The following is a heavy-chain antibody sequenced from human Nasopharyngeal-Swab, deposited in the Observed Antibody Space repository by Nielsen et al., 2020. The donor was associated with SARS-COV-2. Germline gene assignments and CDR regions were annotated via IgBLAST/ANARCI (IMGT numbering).Heavy chain of an antibody. J-gene: IGHJ6*02. D-gene: IGHD3-16*01. Sequence: GGSLRLSCAASGFTVSSNYMSWVRQAPGKGLEWVSVIYSGGSTYYADSVKGRFTISRDNSKNTLYLQMNSLRAEDTAVYYCARDGGGVYYYYGMDVWGQGTTVTVSS. CDR1: GFTVSSNY. CDR2: IYSGGST. CDR3: ARDGGGVYYYYGMDV. V-gene: IGHV3-53*01.